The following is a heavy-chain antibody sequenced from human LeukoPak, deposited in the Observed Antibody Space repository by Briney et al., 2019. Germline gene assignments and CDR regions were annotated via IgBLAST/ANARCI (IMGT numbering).Heavy chain of an antibody. CDR3: ARALGYCSSTSCYPEYFQH. D-gene: IGHD2-2*01. J-gene: IGHJ1*01. V-gene: IGHV1-2*04. CDR2: INPNSGGT. CDR1: GYTFTGYY. Sequence: ASVKVSCKASGYTFTGYYMHWVRQAPGQGLEWMGWINPNSGGTNYAQKFQGWVTMTRDTSTSTAYMELRSLRSDDTAVYYCARALGYCSSTSCYPEYFQHWGQGTLVTVSS.